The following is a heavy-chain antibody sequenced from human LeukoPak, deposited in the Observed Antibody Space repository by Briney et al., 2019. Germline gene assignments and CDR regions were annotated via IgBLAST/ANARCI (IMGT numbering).Heavy chain of an antibody. V-gene: IGHV1-69*13. Sequence: SVKVSCKASGGTFSNSIISWVRQAPGQGLEWMGRIVPIFDTANYAQKFQDRVTITADESTSTTYMELSSLRSDDTAVYYCAREWGSSGSYFDYWGPGTLVTVSS. CDR3: AREWGSSGSYFDY. CDR2: IVPIFDTA. CDR1: GGTFSNSI. J-gene: IGHJ4*02. D-gene: IGHD1-26*01.